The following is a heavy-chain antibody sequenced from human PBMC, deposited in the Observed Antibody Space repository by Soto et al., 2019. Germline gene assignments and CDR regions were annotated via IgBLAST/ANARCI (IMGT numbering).Heavy chain of an antibody. CDR2: ISGRGDCT. CDR1: GFKFSSYA. Sequence: GGSLRLSCAASGFKFSSYAMSWVRQTPGKGLEWVSGISGRGDCTYYADSVKGRFTISRDNSKNMVHLQMYSLRAEDTAIYYCAKEWAYSYGSRDDAFDSWGQGTMVTVSS. D-gene: IGHD5-18*01. J-gene: IGHJ4*02. CDR3: AKEWAYSYGSRDDAFDS. V-gene: IGHV3-23*01.